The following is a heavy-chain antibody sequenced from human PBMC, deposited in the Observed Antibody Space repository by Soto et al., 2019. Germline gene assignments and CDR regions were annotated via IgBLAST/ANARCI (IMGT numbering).Heavy chain of an antibody. Sequence: PSETLSLTCTVSGGSISSSSYYWGWIRQPPGKGLEWIGSIYYSGSTYYNPSLKSRVTISVDTSKNQFSLKLSSVTAADTAVYYCASGPPVAALSYWGQGTLVTVS. J-gene: IGHJ4*02. CDR2: IYYSGST. D-gene: IGHD2-15*01. CDR3: ASGPPVAALSY. V-gene: IGHV4-39*01. CDR1: GGSISSSSYY.